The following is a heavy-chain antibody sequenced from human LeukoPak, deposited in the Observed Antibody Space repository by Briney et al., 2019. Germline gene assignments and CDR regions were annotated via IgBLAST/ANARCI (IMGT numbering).Heavy chain of an antibody. Sequence: PGGSLRLSCAASGFTFNTYWMSWVRQAPGKGLEWVASIKQDGSVKHFLDSVKGRFTISRDNAKNSLYLQMNSLRAEDTAVYYCARWDAYCSGGTCYFGGFAFDIWGQGTMVTVSS. CDR3: ARWDAYCSGGTCYFGGFAFDI. CDR2: IKQDGSVK. V-gene: IGHV3-7*01. CDR1: GFTFNTYW. D-gene: IGHD2-15*01. J-gene: IGHJ3*02.